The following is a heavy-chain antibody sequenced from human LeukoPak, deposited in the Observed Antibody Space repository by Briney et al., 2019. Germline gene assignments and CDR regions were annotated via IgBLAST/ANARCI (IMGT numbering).Heavy chain of an antibody. CDR2: IYYSGST. Sequence: SETLSLTCTVSGGSISSGDYYWSWIRQPPGKGLEWIGYIYYSGSTNYNPSLKSRVTISVDTSKNQFSLKLSSVTAADTAVYYCARDYLFWSGPRRGFDPWGQGTLVTVSS. J-gene: IGHJ5*02. D-gene: IGHD3-3*01. V-gene: IGHV4-30-4*01. CDR3: ARDYLFWSGPRRGFDP. CDR1: GGSISSGDYY.